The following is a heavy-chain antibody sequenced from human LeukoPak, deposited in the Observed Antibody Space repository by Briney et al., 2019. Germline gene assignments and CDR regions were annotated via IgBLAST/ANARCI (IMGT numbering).Heavy chain of an antibody. CDR1: GFTFSSYD. CDR3: AKRGGTGSSYYYYYMDV. J-gene: IGHJ6*03. Sequence: GGSLRLSCAASGFTFSSYDMTWVRQTPGKGLEWVALISRSGGTTYYADSVKGRLTISRDNSKNTLYLQMNSLRAEDTAEYYCAKRGGTGSSYYYYYMDVWGKGTTVTVSS. CDR2: ISRSGGTT. D-gene: IGHD3-10*01. V-gene: IGHV3-23*01.